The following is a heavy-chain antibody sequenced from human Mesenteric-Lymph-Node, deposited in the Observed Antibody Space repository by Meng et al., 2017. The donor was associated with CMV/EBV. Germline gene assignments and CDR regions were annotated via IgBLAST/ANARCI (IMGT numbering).Heavy chain of an antibody. CDR3: VRDRPVFQY. V-gene: IGHV3-30*02. D-gene: IGHD2-2*01. J-gene: IGHJ4*02. CDR2: IRYDGSNK. Sequence: GESLKISCAASGFTFSSYGMHWVRQAPGKGLEWVAFIRYDGSNKYYADSVEGRFTISRDNSKNTLYLQMNSLRAEDTAVYYCVRDRPVFQYWGQGTLVTVSS. CDR1: GFTFSSYG.